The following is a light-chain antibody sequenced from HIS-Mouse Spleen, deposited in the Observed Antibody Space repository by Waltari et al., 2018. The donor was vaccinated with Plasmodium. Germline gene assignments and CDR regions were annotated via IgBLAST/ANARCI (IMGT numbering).Light chain of an antibody. CDR2: DVS. Sequence: QSSLTQPRSLSGSPGQSVTISCTRTSSDVCGYNFVSWYQQHPGKAPKLMIYDVSKRPSGVHDRFSGSKSGNTASLTISGLQAEDEADYYCCSYAGSYTFVFGTGTKVTVL. CDR3: CSYAGSYTFV. CDR1: SSDVCGYNF. J-gene: IGLJ1*01. V-gene: IGLV2-11*01.